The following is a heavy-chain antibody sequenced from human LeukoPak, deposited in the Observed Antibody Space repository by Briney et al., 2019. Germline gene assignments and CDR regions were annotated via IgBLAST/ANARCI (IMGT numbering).Heavy chain of an antibody. D-gene: IGHD2-15*01. V-gene: IGHV1-2*02. CDR3: AREGVAGLTGNDY. CDR1: GYTFTGYY. J-gene: IGHJ4*02. CDR2: INPNSGGT. Sequence: ASVKVSCKASGYTFTGYYMHWVRQAPGQGLEWRGWINPNSGGTNYAQKFQGRVTMTRDTSISTAYMELSKLRSDDTAVYYCAREGVAGLTGNDYWGQGTLVTVSS.